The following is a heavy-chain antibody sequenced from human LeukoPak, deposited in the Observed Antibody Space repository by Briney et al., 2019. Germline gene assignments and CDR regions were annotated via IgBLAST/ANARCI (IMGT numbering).Heavy chain of an antibody. D-gene: IGHD3-10*01. CDR1: GFTFSSYW. CDR3: ARGLWFGELLGNWFDP. J-gene: IGHJ5*02. Sequence: GGSLRLSCAASGFTFSSYWMHWVRQAPGKGLVWVPRVKSDGSGTSYADSVKGRFTISRDNAKNTLYLQMNSLRAEDTALYYCARGLWFGELLGNWFDPWGQGTLVTVSS. CDR2: VKSDGSGT. V-gene: IGHV3-74*01.